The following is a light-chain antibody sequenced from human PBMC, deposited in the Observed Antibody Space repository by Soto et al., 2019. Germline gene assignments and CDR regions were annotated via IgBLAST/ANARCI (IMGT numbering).Light chain of an antibody. V-gene: IGKV3-15*01. CDR2: DVS. Sequence: EIVMTQSPAPLSVSPGERATLSCRAGQGVTTNFAWYQQKSGQSPRLLIYDVSIRATGVPARFSATGSETDFTLTISGLQSEDSAVYFCQQYNNWPFSLGQGTRLEIK. CDR1: QGVTTN. J-gene: IGKJ5*01. CDR3: QQYNNWPFS.